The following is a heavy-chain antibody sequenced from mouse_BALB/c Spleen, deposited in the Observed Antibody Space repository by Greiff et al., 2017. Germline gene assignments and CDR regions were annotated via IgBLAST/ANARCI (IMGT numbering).Heavy chain of an antibody. J-gene: IGHJ2*01. V-gene: IGHV1-69*02. Sequence: VQLQQPGAELVKPGASVKLSCKASGYTFTSYWMHWVKQRPGQGLEWIGEIDPSDSYTNYNQKFKGKATLTVDKSSSTAYMQLSSLTSEDSAVYYCARNGDYYYGSSPDYWGQGTTLTVSS. D-gene: IGHD1-1*01. CDR2: IDPSDSYT. CDR1: GYTFTSYW. CDR3: ARNGDYYYGSSPDY.